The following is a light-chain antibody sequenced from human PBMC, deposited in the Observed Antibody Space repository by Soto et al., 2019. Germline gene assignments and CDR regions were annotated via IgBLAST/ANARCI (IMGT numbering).Light chain of an antibody. CDR3: QSYDRSLRSLI. Sequence: QSVLTQPTSVSGAPGQRVTISCTGNSSNIGAGYDVHWYQQFPGTAPKVYVYGNTNRPSGVPDRFSGSKSGTSASLAITGLQAEDEADYYCQSYDRSLRSLIFGGGTKLTVL. J-gene: IGLJ2*01. CDR2: GNT. V-gene: IGLV1-40*01. CDR1: SSNIGAGYD.